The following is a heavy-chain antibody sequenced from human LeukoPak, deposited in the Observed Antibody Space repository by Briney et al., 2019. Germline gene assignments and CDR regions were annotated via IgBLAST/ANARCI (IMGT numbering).Heavy chain of an antibody. J-gene: IGHJ5*02. D-gene: IGHD1-26*01. Sequence: PSGTLSLTCAVYGAAFTEYYWSWIRQPPREGLEWIGEIDHTGSTNYNPSLKTRVTISVDTSNKHFSLTLNSVTAADTAVYYCARPRVGQTTNWFDTGGQGTLVTVSS. CDR3: ARPRVGQTTNWFDT. V-gene: IGHV4-34*01. CDR1: GAAFTEYY. CDR2: IDHTGST.